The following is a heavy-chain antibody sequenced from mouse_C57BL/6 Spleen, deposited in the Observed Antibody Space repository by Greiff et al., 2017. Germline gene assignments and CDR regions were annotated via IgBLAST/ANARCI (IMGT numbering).Heavy chain of an antibody. Sequence: EVKLMESGGDLVKPGGSLKLSCAASGFTFSSYGMSWVRQTPDKRLEWVATISSGGSYTYYPDSVKGRFPISRDNAKNTLYLQMSSLKSEDTAMYYCARKTYGSTIDYWDQGTTLTVSS. D-gene: IGHD1-1*01. CDR2: ISSGGSYT. J-gene: IGHJ2*01. CDR1: GFTFSSYG. V-gene: IGHV5-6*01. CDR3: ARKTYGSTIDY.